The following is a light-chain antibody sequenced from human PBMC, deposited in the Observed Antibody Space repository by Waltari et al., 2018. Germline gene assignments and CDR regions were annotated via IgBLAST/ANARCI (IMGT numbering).Light chain of an antibody. CDR3: QVWDSSSDHWV. J-gene: IGLJ3*02. Sequence: SYELTQPRSVSVSPGQTARITCGGDNIGSKRVQWYQQKPPQAPVVVIYADSERPSGIPERFSGSNSGNTATLTISGVEAGDEADYYCQVWDSSSDHWVFGGGTRLTVL. V-gene: IGLV3-21*01. CDR1: NIGSKR. CDR2: ADS.